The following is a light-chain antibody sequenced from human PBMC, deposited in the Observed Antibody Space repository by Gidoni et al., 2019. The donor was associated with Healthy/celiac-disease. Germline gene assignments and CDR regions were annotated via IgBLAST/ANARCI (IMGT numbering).Light chain of an antibody. V-gene: IGKV3-20*01. CDR2: GAS. CDR1: QRVSSSY. Sequence: EIVLTQSPGTLSLSPGERATLSCRASQRVSSSYLAWYQQKPGQAPRLLIYGASSRATGIPDRFSGSGSGTDFTLTISRLEPEDFAVYYCQQYGSSPVTFGQGTKLEIK. CDR3: QQYGSSPVT. J-gene: IGKJ2*01.